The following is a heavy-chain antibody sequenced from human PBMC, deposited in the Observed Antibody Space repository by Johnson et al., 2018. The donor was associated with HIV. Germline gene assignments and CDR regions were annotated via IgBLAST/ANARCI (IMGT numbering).Heavy chain of an antibody. CDR2: IKQDGSEK. V-gene: IGHV3-7*05. J-gene: IGHJ3*02. D-gene: IGHD6-13*01. CDR1: GFIVSNYW. CDR3: ARGKGAAAGRDAYDI. Sequence: VQLVESGGGVVQPGGSLRLSCAASGFIVSNYWMSWVRQAPGKGLEWVANIKQDGSEKYYVDSVKGRFTISRDNARNSLYLEMNSLRVEDTAFYFCARGKGAAAGRDAYDIWGQGIMVTVSS.